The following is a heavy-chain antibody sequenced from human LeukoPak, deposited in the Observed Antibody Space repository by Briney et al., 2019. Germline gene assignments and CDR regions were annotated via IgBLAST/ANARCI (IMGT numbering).Heavy chain of an antibody. J-gene: IGHJ3*02. CDR2: IYYSGST. D-gene: IGHD3-10*01. V-gene: IGHV4-39*01. CDR3: ARRFAPSRNDAFDI. CDR1: GGSINSSSYY. Sequence: PSETLSLTCTVSGGSINSSSYYWGWIRQPPGKGLEWIGTIYYSGSTYYNPSLKSRVTISVDTSKNQFPLKLSFVTASDTAVYYCARRFAPSRNDAFDIWGQGTMVTVSS.